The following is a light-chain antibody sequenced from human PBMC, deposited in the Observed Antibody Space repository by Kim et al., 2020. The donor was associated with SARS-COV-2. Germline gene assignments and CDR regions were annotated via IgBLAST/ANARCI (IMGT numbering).Light chain of an antibody. V-gene: IGLV3-19*01. Sequence: SSELTQDPAVSVALGQTVRITCQGDSLRSDYASWYQQKPGQAPVLVIYGKNNRPSGIPDRFSGSSSGNTASLTITGAQAEDEADYYCNSRDSSGNHHYVF. J-gene: IGLJ1*01. CDR3: NSRDSSGNHHYV. CDR2: GKN. CDR1: SLRSDY.